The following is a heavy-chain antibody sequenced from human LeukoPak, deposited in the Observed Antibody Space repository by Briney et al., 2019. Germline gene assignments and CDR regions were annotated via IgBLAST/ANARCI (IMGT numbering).Heavy chain of an antibody. J-gene: IGHJ4*02. CDR3: AKQLGYCSDGSCYFPY. CDR2: ISNNGGYT. V-gene: IGHV3-23*01. Sequence: GGSLRLSCAASGFTFSHYAMSWVRQAPGKGLEWVSAISNNGGYTYYADSVQGRFTISRDNSKSTLCLQMSSLRAEDTAVYYCAKQLGYCSDGSCYFPYWGQGTLVTVSS. D-gene: IGHD2-15*01. CDR1: GFTFSHYA.